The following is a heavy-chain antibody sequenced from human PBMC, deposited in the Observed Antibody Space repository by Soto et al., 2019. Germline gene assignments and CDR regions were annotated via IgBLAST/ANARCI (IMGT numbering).Heavy chain of an antibody. CDR3: AKSSRPSYDILTGYNY. CDR2: ISGSGGST. V-gene: IGHV3-23*01. CDR1: GFTFSSYA. J-gene: IGHJ4*02. D-gene: IGHD3-9*01. Sequence: PGGSLRLSCAASGFTFSSYAMSWVRQAPGKGLEWVSAISGSGGSTYYADSVKGRFTISGDNSKNTLYLQMNSLRAEDTAVYYCAKSSRPSYDILTGYNYWGQGTLVTVSS.